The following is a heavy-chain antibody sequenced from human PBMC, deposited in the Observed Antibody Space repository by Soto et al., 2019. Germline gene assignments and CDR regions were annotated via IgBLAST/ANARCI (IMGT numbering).Heavy chain of an antibody. J-gene: IGHJ6*02. Sequence: GASVKVSCKASGGTFSSYAISWVRQAPGQGLEWMGGIIPIFGTANYAQKFQGRVTITADESTSTAYMELSSLRSEDTAVYYCARGSLITIFGVVIMRDLGWYHGMDVWGQGTTVTVSS. CDR1: GGTFSSYA. CDR3: ARGSLITIFGVVIMRDLGWYHGMDV. D-gene: IGHD3-3*01. V-gene: IGHV1-69*13. CDR2: IIPIFGTA.